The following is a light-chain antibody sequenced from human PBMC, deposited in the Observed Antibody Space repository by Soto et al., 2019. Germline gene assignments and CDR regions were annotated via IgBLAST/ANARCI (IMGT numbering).Light chain of an antibody. J-gene: IGKJ1*01. CDR3: QHRIIWPVS. CDR1: RSVSSY. CDR2: DAS. V-gene: IGKV3-11*01. Sequence: EIVLTQSPATLSLSPVESATLSCRATRSVSSYFHWYQQKPGQAPRLLIFDASNRATGIPARFSGSGSATDFTLTISSLEPEDFAVYYCQHRIIWPVSFGQGTKVDI.